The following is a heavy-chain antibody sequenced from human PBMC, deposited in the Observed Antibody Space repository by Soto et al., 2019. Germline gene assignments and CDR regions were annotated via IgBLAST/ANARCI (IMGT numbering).Heavy chain of an antibody. D-gene: IGHD3-3*01. J-gene: IGHJ4*02. CDR3: ARGGSGYVWFNEF. CDR1: GGLFSSYA. V-gene: IGHV1-69*01. CDR2: IIPVFDTV. Sequence: QEQLVQSGAEVTKSGSSVKVSCKDTGGLFSSYAVSWVRQAPGQGLEWMGGIIPVFDTVYYAQQFQGRVTITPEGSTNTAYMELSSLRSEDTAMYYCARGGSGYVWFNEFWGQGTLVTVSS.